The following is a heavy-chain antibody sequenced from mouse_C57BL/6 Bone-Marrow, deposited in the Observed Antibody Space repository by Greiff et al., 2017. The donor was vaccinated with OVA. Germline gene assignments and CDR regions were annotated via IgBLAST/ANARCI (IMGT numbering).Heavy chain of an antibody. V-gene: IGHV1-76*01. CDR1: GYPFTDYY. D-gene: IGHD2-13*01. CDR2: IYPGSGNT. Sequence: QVQLQQSGAELVRPGASVQLSCKASGYPFTDYYINWVKQRPGQGLEWIARIYPGSGNTYYNEKFKGKATLTAEKSSSTAYMQLSSLTSEDSAVYFCAREGLDWDYWGQGTTLTVSS. CDR3: AREGLDWDY. J-gene: IGHJ2*01.